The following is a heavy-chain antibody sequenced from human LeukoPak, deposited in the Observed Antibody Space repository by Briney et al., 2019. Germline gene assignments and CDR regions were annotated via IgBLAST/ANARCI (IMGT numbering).Heavy chain of an antibody. CDR2: IYHSGST. V-gene: IGHV4-38-2*01. CDR3: ARRGRNKARLGYYYYYMDV. CDR1: GYSISSGYS. J-gene: IGHJ6*03. D-gene: IGHD6-19*01. Sequence: SETLSLTCAVSGYSISSGYSWGWTRQPPGKGREWIGIIYHSGSTYYNPSLNRRVTISVDTSKNQFSLKLCSVTAADTALYYCARRGRNKARLGYYYYYMDVWGKGTTVTVSS.